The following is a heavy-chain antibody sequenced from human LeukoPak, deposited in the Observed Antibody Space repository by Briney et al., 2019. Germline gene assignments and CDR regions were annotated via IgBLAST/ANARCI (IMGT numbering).Heavy chain of an antibody. D-gene: IGHD5-18*01. CDR2: ISPNSGGT. CDR3: ARVLYRGYSYGVNAFDI. J-gene: IGHJ3*02. Sequence: ASVKVSCKASGYTFTGYYMHWVRQAPGQGLEWMGWISPNSGGTNYAQKFQGRVTMTRDTSISTAYMELSRLRSDDTAVYYCARVLYRGYSYGVNAFDIWGQGTMVTVSS. V-gene: IGHV1-2*02. CDR1: GYTFTGYY.